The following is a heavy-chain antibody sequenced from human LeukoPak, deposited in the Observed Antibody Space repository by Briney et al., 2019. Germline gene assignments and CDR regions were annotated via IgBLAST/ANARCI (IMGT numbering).Heavy chain of an antibody. CDR1: GFTFSSYG. Sequence: PGGSLRLSCAASGFTFSSYGMHWVRQAPGKGLEWVSSIRGSGGSTYYADSVKGRFTISRDNSRNTLYLQMNSLRAEDTAVYYCAIDIAAAGSSYFDYWGQGALVTVSS. D-gene: IGHD6-13*01. CDR2: IRGSGGST. V-gene: IGHV3-23*01. J-gene: IGHJ4*02. CDR3: AIDIAAAGSSYFDY.